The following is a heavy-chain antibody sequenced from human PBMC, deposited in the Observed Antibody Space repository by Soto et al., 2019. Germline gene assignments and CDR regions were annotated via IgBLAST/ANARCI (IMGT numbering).Heavy chain of an antibody. D-gene: IGHD3-22*01. V-gene: IGHV3-23*01. Sequence: PGGSLRLSCAASGFTFSSYAMSWVRQAPGKGLEWVSAISGSGGSTYYADSAKGRFTISRDNSKNTLYLQMNSLRAEDTAVYYCAKSGGHYDSSGYLFFDYWGQGTLVTVSS. CDR1: GFTFSSYA. J-gene: IGHJ4*02. CDR2: ISGSGGST. CDR3: AKSGGHYDSSGYLFFDY.